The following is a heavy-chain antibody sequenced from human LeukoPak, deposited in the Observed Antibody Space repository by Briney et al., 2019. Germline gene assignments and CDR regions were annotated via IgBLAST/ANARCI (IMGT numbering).Heavy chain of an antibody. CDR1: GDSISSYY. CDR2: IYTSGST. CDR3: ARDTGIRGYSGYDLGY. Sequence: SETLSLTCTVSGDSISSYYWSWIRQPAGKGLEWIGRIYTSGSTNYNPSLKSRVTMSVDTSKNQFSLKLSSVTAADTAVYYCARDTGIRGYSGYDLGYWGQGTLVTVSS. J-gene: IGHJ4*02. V-gene: IGHV4-4*07. D-gene: IGHD5-12*01.